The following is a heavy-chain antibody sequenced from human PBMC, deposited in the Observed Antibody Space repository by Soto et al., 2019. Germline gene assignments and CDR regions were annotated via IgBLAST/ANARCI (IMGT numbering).Heavy chain of an antibody. CDR2: IYYSGST. V-gene: IGHV4-39*01. D-gene: IGHD6-13*01. CDR3: ARPRTHCSSWVDY. CDR1: GGSISSSSYY. J-gene: IGHJ4*02. Sequence: QLQLQESGPGLVKPSETLSLTCTVSGGSISSSSYYWGWIRQPPGKGLEWIGSIYYSGSTYYNPSLKSRVTISVDTAKNQFSLNLSSVTAADTAVYDCARPRTHCSSWVDYWGQGTLVTVSS.